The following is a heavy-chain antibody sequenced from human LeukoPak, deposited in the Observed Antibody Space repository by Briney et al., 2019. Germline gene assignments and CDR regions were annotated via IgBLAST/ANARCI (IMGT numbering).Heavy chain of an antibody. CDR2: INHSGST. Sequence: SETLSLTCAVYGGSFSGYYWSWIRQPPGKGLEWIGEINHSGSTNYNPSLKSRVTISVDTSKNQFSLKLSSVTAADTAVYYCARRDRYYYDSSGYYRSFLGYWGQGTLVTVSS. CDR3: ARRDRYYYDSSGYYRSFLGY. D-gene: IGHD3-22*01. CDR1: GGSFSGYY. V-gene: IGHV4-34*01. J-gene: IGHJ4*02.